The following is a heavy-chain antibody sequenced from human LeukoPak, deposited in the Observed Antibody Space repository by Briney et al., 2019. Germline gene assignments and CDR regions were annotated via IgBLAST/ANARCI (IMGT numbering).Heavy chain of an antibody. CDR2: IIPILGIA. D-gene: IGHD2-15*01. J-gene: IGHJ5*02. V-gene: IGHV1-69*04. Sequence: SVTVSFKASGGTFSSYAISWVRQAPGQGLEWMGRIIPILGIANYAQKFQGRVTITADKSTSTAYMELSSLRSEDTAVYYCARDGEDIVVVVAAAQPNWFDPWGQGTLVTVSS. CDR3: ARDGEDIVVVVAAAQPNWFDP. CDR1: GGTFSSYA.